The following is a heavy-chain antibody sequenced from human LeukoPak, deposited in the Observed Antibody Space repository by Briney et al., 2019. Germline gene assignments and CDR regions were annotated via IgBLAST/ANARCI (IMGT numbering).Heavy chain of an antibody. J-gene: IGHJ4*02. CDR1: GLTFSSYA. CDR3: ARGYYDNSGYYFPFDF. D-gene: IGHD3-22*01. V-gene: IGHV3-23*01. Sequence: GGSLRLSCAASGLTFSSYAMSWVRQAPGKRLEWVSAISGSGGSTYYADSVKGRFTISRDNSKNTLYLQMNSLRAEDTAVYYCARGYYDNSGYYFPFDFWGQGTLVTVSS. CDR2: ISGSGGST.